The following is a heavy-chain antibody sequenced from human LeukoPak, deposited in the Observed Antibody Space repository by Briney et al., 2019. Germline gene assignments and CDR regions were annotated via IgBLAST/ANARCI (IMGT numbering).Heavy chain of an antibody. CDR1: GGSVSSGPSW. D-gene: IGHD4-17*01. CDR3: ATWGASTVTTGWFDR. J-gene: IGHJ5*02. V-gene: IGHV4-31*03. CDR2: IHHSGVI. Sequence: TLSLTCRVSGGSVSSGPSWWSWIRQRPGNGLAWLWYIHHSGVIYYKSSLRGRLIISLDTSKNQFSLQVTSVTAADTAVYYCATWGASTVTTGWFDRWGQGILVSVSS.